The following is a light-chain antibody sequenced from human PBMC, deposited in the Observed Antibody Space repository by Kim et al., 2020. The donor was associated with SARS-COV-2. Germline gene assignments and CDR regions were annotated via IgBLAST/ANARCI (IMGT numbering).Light chain of an antibody. J-gene: IGKJ4*01. CDR1: QSVSSSY. CDR3: QQYGSSPRIT. V-gene: IGKV3-20*01. Sequence: PGDRATLSSRASQSVSSSYLAWYQQKPGQTPRLLIYGASSRATGSPDRFSGSGSGTDFTLTISRLEPEDFAVYYCQQYGSSPRITFGGGTKVDIK. CDR2: GAS.